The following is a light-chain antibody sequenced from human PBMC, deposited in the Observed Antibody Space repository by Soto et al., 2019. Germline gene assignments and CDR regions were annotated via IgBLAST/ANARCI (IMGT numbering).Light chain of an antibody. CDR1: QSISTF. CDR2: DAS. J-gene: IGKJ1*01. V-gene: IGKV1-39*01. CDR3: QHSYNTPWT. Sequence: DIQMTQSPSSLSASVGDRVTITCRASQSISTFLNWYQQSTGKAPRLLIYDASTLHSGVPSRFSGSGSGTHFTLTISSLRPEDVATYYCQHSYNTPWTFGQGTKVDI.